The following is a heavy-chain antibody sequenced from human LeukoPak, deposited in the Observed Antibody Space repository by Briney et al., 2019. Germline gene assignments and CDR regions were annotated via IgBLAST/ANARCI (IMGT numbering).Heavy chain of an antibody. CDR3: ARSGVLRYFDWLSGYYFDY. CDR2: IYITGST. V-gene: IGHV4-61*02. J-gene: IGHJ4*02. CDR1: GGSINSGSSY. Sequence: PSETLSLTCTVSGGSINSGSSYWSWFRQPAEKRLEWIGRIYITGSTNYHPSLQSRVTISVDTSKNQFSLKLSSVTAADTAVYYCARSGVLRYFDWLSGYYFDYWGQGTLVTVSS. D-gene: IGHD3-9*01.